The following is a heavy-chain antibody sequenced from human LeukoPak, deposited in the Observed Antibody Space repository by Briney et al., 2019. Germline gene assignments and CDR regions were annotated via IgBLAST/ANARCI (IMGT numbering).Heavy chain of an antibody. CDR1: GGSFSGYY. D-gene: IGHD3-16*01. CDR3: ARDGRAYDH. V-gene: IGHV4-34*01. J-gene: IGHJ4*02. CDR2: INHSGST. Sequence: SETLSLTCAVCGGSFSGYYWSWIRQPPGKGLEWIGEINHSGSTNYNPSLKSRVTISVDTSKNQFSLKLSSVTAADTAVYYCARDGRAYDHWGQGTLVTVSS.